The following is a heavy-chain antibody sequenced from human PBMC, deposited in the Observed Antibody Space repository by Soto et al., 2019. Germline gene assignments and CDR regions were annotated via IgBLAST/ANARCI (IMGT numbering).Heavy chain of an antibody. V-gene: IGHV4-30-2*01. D-gene: IGHD4-17*01. Sequence: PSETLSLTCAVSGGSISSGGYSWSWIRQPPGKGREWIGYIYHSGSTYYNPSLKSRVTISVDRSKNQFSLKLSSVTAADTAVYYCARATVTSYYYYYGMDVWGQGTTVTVSS. CDR2: IYHSGST. J-gene: IGHJ6*02. CDR3: ARATVTSYYYYYGMDV. CDR1: GGSISSGGYS.